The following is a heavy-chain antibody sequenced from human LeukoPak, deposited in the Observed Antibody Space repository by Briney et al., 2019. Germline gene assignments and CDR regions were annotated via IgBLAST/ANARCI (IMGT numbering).Heavy chain of an antibody. Sequence: PGGSLRLSCAASGFTFSSYWMSWVRQAPGKGLEWVANIKQDGSEKYYVDSVKGRFTISRDNAKNSLHLQMNSLRAEDTAVYYCARDDGSGSYYLYYYYGMDVWGQGTTVTVSS. CDR3: ARDDGSGSYYLYYYYGMDV. CDR2: IKQDGSEK. CDR1: GFTFSSYW. V-gene: IGHV3-7*01. D-gene: IGHD3-10*01. J-gene: IGHJ6*02.